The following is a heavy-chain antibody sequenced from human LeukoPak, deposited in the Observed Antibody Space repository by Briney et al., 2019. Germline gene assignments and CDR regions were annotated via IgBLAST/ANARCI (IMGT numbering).Heavy chain of an antibody. D-gene: IGHD3-10*01. CDR2: IYPGDSDT. CDR3: ARHRRDEVRGVISLTLDY. CDR1: GYSFTSYW. Sequence: GESLKISCKGSGYSFTSYWIGWVRQMPGKGLEWMGIIYPGDSDTRYSPSFQGQVTISADKSISTAYLQWSSLKALDTAMYYCARHRRDEVRGVISLTLDYWGQGTLVTASS. V-gene: IGHV5-51*01. J-gene: IGHJ4*02.